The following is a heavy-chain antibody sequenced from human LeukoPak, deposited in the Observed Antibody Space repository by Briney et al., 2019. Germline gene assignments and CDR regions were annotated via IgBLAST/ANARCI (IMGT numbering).Heavy chain of an antibody. CDR1: GFTFNFYS. V-gene: IGHV3-21*01. CDR2: ISSSSSYT. J-gene: IGHJ4*02. CDR3: ASDYGGTNSN. Sequence: GGSLRLSCTASGFTFNFYSMNWVRQAPGKGLEWVSAISSSSSYTYYADSVKGRFTISRDNAKNSLYLQMNSLRAEDTAVYYCASDYGGTNSNWGQGTLVTVSS. D-gene: IGHD4-23*01.